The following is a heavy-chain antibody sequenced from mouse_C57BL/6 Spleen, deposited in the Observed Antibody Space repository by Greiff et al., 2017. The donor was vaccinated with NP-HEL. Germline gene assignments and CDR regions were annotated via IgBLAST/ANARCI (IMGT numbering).Heavy chain of an antibody. CDR2: IHPNSGST. D-gene: IGHD2-4*01. CDR1: GYTFTSYW. J-gene: IGHJ4*01. CDR3: ARPIYYDYDDAMDY. V-gene: IGHV1-64*01. Sequence: QVQLQQSGAELVKPGASVKLSCKASGYTFTSYWMHWVKQRPGQGLEWIGMIHPNSGSTNYNEKFKSKATLTVDKSSSTAYMQLSSLTSEDSAVYYCARPIYYDYDDAMDYWGQGTSVTVSS.